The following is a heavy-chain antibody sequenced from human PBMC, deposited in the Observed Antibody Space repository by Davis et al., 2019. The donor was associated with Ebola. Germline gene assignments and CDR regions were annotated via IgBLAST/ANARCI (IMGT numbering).Heavy chain of an antibody. CDR2: INHSGST. CDR1: GGSISSYY. V-gene: IGHV4-59*01. CDR3: ARDSYDFWSGYYTGIWFDP. J-gene: IGHJ5*02. Sequence: MPSETLSLTCTVSGGSISSYYWSWIRQPPGKGLEWIGEINHSGSTNYNPSLKSRVTISVDTSKNQFSLKLSSVTAADTAVYYCARDSYDFWSGYYTGIWFDPWGQGTLVTVSS. D-gene: IGHD3-3*01.